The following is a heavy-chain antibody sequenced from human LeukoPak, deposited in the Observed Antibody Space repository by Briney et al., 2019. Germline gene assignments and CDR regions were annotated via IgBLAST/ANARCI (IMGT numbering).Heavy chain of an antibody. J-gene: IGHJ6*04. CDR1: GFTFSSYE. D-gene: IGHD3-10*02. V-gene: IGHV3-74*03. CDR3: AELGITMIGGV. Sequence: GGSLRLSCAASGFTFSSYEMNWVRQAPGKGLEWVSRIYSDGSRTTYADSVKGRFTISGDNAKNRLYLQMNSLRAEDTAVYYCAELGITMIGGVWGKGTTVTISS. CDR2: IYSDGSRT.